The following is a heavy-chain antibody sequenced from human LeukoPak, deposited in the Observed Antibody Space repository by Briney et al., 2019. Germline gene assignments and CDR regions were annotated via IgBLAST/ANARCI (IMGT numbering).Heavy chain of an antibody. V-gene: IGHV1-2*02. CDR2: INPNSCGT. CDR1: GYTFTGYY. Sequence: GASVKVSCKASGYTFTGYYMHGVRQAPGQGREGMGWINPNSCGTNYAQKFQGRVPMTRDTSISTDYMELSRLRSDDTAVYYCATLIGDGSEYYYYYMDVWGKGTTVTISS. D-gene: IGHD2/OR15-2a*01. J-gene: IGHJ6*03. CDR3: ATLIGDGSEYYYYYMDV.